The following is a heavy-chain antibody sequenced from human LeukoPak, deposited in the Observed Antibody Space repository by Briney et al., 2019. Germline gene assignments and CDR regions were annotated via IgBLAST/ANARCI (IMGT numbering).Heavy chain of an antibody. D-gene: IGHD3-3*01. CDR2: IYYSGST. J-gene: IGHJ4*02. Sequence: SETLSLTCAVSGYSISSGYYWDWIRQPPGKGLEWIGSIYYSGSTYYNPSLKSRVTISVDTSKNQFSLKLTSVTAADTAVYYCARAFWSDYSWVDYWGQGALVTVSS. CDR1: GYSISSGYY. V-gene: IGHV4-38-2*01. CDR3: ARAFWSDYSWVDY.